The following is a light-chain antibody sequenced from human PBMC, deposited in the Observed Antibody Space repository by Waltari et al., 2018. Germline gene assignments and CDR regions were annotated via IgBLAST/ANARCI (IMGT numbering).Light chain of an antibody. CDR2: VEGSGSY. V-gene: IGLV4-60*03. J-gene: IGLJ3*02. CDR1: SGHSSYI. CDR3: ETWDSRTLGV. Sequence: QPVLTQSSSASASLGSSVKLTCTLSSGHSSYIISWHQQPPGTAPRYLMKVEGSGSYNKESGVPDRFAGSSSGADRYLTISNLQSEDEADYYSETWDSRTLGVFGGETKLTVL.